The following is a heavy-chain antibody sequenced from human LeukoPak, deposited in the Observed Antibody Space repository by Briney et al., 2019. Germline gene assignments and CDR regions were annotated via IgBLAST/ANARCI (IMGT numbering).Heavy chain of an antibody. V-gene: IGHV1-18*01. CDR1: GYTFTSYG. Sequence: ASVKVSCKASGYTFTSYGISWVRQAPGQGLGWMGWISAYNGNTNYAQKLQGRVTMTTDTSTSTAYMELRSLRSDDTAVYYCARDQLLWFGGLFKSLDYYYYYGMDVWGQGTTVTVSS. CDR3: ARDQLLWFGGLFKSLDYYYYYGMDV. J-gene: IGHJ6*02. CDR2: ISAYNGNT. D-gene: IGHD3-10*01.